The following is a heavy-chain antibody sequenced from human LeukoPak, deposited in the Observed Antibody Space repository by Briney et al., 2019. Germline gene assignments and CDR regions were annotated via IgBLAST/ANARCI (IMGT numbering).Heavy chain of an antibody. D-gene: IGHD3-3*01. J-gene: IGHJ4*02. V-gene: IGHV3-21*01. CDR2: ISSSSSYI. Sequence: GGSLRLSCAASGFTFSSYSMNWVRQAPGKGLEWVSSISSSSSYIYYADSVKGRFTISRDNAKNSLYLQMNSLRAEDTAVYYCARDSLGSKYYDFWSGYYTEEYYFDYWGQGTLVTVSS. CDR1: GFTFSSYS. CDR3: ARDSLGSKYYDFWSGYYTEEYYFDY.